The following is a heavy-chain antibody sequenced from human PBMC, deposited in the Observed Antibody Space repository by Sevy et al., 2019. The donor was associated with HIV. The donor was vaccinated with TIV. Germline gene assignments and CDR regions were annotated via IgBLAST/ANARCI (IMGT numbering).Heavy chain of an antibody. CDR1: GFSFSYYG. CDR2: ISHDGINE. Sequence: GGSLRLSCIGSGFSFSYYGIHWVRQAPGKGLDWVALISHDGINEYYADSVKGRFTNSRDNSKNTVYLEMNSLINEDTAIYFCANAYSGSYSHSYLYALDVWGQGTTVTVSS. V-gene: IGHV3-30*18. J-gene: IGHJ6*02. D-gene: IGHD1-26*01. CDR3: ANAYSGSYSHSYLYALDV.